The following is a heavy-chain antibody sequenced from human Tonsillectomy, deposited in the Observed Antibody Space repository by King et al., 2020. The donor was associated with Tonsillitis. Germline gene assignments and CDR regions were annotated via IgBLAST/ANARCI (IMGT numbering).Heavy chain of an antibody. D-gene: IGHD2-8*01. CDR2: IYYSGIT. V-gene: IGHV4-39*07. CDR1: GASISSSTYY. Sequence: QLQESGPGLVKPSETLSLTCTVSGASISSSTYYWAWIRQPPGKGLEWIASIYYSGITYYNPSLKSRVTISVDTSKNQFSLKLSSVTAADTAVYYCARHFVGTPNAFYSGQGTLVTVSP. J-gene: IGHJ4*02. CDR3: ARHFVGTPNAFY.